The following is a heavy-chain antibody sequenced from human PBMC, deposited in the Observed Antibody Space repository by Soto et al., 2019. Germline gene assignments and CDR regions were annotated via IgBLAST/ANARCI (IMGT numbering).Heavy chain of an antibody. Sequence: GGSLRLSCXASGFTFSSYSMNWVRQAPGKGLEWVSYISSSSSTIYYADSVKGRFTISRDNAKNSLYLQMNSLRDEDTAVYYCARVGEYCSSTSCHYYYYYGMDVWGQGTTVTVSS. CDR1: GFTFSSYS. CDR3: ARVGEYCSSTSCHYYYYYGMDV. D-gene: IGHD2-2*01. CDR2: ISSSSSTI. V-gene: IGHV3-48*02. J-gene: IGHJ6*02.